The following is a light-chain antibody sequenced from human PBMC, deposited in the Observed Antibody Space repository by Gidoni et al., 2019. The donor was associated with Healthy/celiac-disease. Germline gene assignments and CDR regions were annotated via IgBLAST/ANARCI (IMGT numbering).Light chain of an antibody. CDR3: SSYAGSNNLGV. CDR2: EVS. Sequence: QSAQTQPPSASGSPGQSVTIPCTGTRSDVGGYNYVPLYQQHPVKAPELMIYEVSKRPSGLPDRFSGSKSGSTASRTVSGLQAEDEADYYCSSYAGSNNLGVFGGGTKLTVL. J-gene: IGLJ2*01. V-gene: IGLV2-8*01. CDR1: RSDVGGYNY.